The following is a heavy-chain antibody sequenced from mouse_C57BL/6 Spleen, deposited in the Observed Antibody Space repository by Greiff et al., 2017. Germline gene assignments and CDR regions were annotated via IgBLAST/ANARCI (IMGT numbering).Heavy chain of an antibody. D-gene: IGHD6-1*01. J-gene: IGHJ3*01. CDR1: GYTFTSYW. CDR3: EASHYSRGEGFAY. CDR2: IDPSDSYT. V-gene: IGHV1-69*01. Sequence: QVQLQQPGAELVMPGASVKLSCKASGYTFTSYWMHWVKQRPGQGLEWIGEIDPSDSYTNYNEKFKGKSTMTVDKTSSTAYMQLSSLTSEDSAVYDGEASHYSRGEGFAYWGQGTLVTVSA.